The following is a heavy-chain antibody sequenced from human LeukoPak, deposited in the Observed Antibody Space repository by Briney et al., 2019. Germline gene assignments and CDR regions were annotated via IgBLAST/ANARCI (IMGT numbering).Heavy chain of an antibody. CDR2: FDPEDGET. CDR3: ATVAHYYDSSGYLVLGGFDY. J-gene: IGHJ4*02. V-gene: IGHV1-24*01. CDR1: GYTLTELS. Sequence: GASVKVSFKVSGYTLTELSMHWVRQAPGKGLEWMGGFDPEDGETIYAQKFQGRVTMTEDTSTDTAYMELSSLRSEDTAVYYCATVAHYYDSSGYLVLGGFDYWGQGTLVTVSS. D-gene: IGHD3-22*01.